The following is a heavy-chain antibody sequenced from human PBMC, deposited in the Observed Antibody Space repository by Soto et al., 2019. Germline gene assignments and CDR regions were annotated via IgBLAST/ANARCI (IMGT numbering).Heavy chain of an antibody. J-gene: IGHJ4*02. D-gene: IGHD3-10*01. Sequence: GASVKVSCKASGYTFTSYGISWVRQAPGQGLEWMGWISAYNGNTNYAQKLQGRVTMTTDTSTNTAYMELSSLRSEDTAVYYCATGRHMVRGVIIFKSFDYWGQGTLVTVSS. V-gene: IGHV1-18*01. CDR2: ISAYNGNT. CDR3: ATGRHMVRGVIIFKSFDY. CDR1: GYTFTSYG.